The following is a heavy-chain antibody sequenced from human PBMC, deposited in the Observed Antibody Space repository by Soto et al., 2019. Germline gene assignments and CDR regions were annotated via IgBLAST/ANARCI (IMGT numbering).Heavy chain of an antibody. CDR2: IYPGDSDT. CDR3: ARRSGDRSRSYGLDV. Sequence: EVQLVQSGAAEKKPGESLKISCKAYGYTFTTYWIGWVRQMPGKGLEWMAIIYPGDSDTRYSPSFQGQVTISADKSINTAYLQWSNLKASDTAMYYCARRSGDRSRSYGLDVWGQGTTVTVSS. CDR1: GYTFTTYW. V-gene: IGHV5-51*03. D-gene: IGHD3-10*01. J-gene: IGHJ6*02.